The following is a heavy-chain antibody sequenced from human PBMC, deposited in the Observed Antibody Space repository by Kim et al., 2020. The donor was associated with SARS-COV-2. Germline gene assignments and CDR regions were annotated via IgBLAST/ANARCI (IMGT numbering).Heavy chain of an antibody. D-gene: IGHD1-26*01. Sequence: GGSLRLSCAASGFSFSSYGLHWVRQAPGKGLEWVAYISYDARDKFYADSVKGRFTISRDNSKNTRYLQTNSLRVEDTAVFYCARGPVEPKEGWYFELWGR. J-gene: IGHJ2*01. CDR2: ISYDARDK. CDR1: GFSFSSYG. V-gene: IGHV3-33*01. CDR3: ARGPVEPKEGWYFEL.